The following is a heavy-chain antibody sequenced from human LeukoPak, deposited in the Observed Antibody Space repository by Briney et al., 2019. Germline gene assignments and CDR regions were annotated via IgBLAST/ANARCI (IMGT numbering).Heavy chain of an antibody. CDR1: GGSFSGYY. Sequence: MPSETLSLTCAVYGGSFSGYYWSWIRQPAGKGLEWIGRIYTSGSTNYNPSLKSRVTISVDTSKNQFSLKLSSVTAADTAVYYCARAGESIGNYYYYYMDVWGKGTTVTISS. D-gene: IGHD6-19*01. V-gene: IGHV4-59*10. CDR2: IYTSGST. J-gene: IGHJ6*03. CDR3: ARAGESIGNYYYYYMDV.